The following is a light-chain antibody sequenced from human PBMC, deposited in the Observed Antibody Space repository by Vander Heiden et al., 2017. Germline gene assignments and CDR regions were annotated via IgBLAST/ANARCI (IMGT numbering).Light chain of an antibody. Sequence: DIVMTQYPDSLAVSLGERASVNCKSSQTLLKSPNNKNYLAWYQHKPGQPPKLLIYWASTRQSGVPDRFSGGGSGTDYTLTISSLQAEDVAVYYCQQYFTIPLTFGGGTKVEIK. V-gene: IGKV4-1*01. J-gene: IGKJ4*01. CDR1: QTLLKSPNNKNY. CDR2: WAS. CDR3: QQYFTIPLT.